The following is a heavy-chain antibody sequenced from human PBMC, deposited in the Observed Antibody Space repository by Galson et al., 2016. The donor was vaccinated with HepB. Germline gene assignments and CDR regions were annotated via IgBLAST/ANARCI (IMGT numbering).Heavy chain of an antibody. D-gene: IGHD2-2*01. V-gene: IGHV4-61*02. CDR2: FYTNGRT. J-gene: IGHJ4*02. CDR3: SGGWGFCSSTTCYGGAFDY. Sequence: TLSLTCNVSGGSISSGSYYWNWIRQPAGKGLEWIGRFYTNGRTNYNPSLGGRVTISVDTSKNQFSLKLNSVTAADTAIYYCSGGWGFCSSTTCYGGAFDYWGLGTLVTVSS. CDR1: GGSISSGSYY.